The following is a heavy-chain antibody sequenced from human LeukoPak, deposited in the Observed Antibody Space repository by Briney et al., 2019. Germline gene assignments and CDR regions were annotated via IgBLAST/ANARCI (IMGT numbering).Heavy chain of an antibody. CDR1: GFTFSSYS. D-gene: IGHD6-6*01. CDR3: ASSRTYSSSLYYDY. V-gene: IGHV3-21*01. J-gene: IGHJ4*02. Sequence: GGSLRLSCAASGFTFSSYSMNWVRQAPGKGLGWVSSISSSSSYIYYADSVKGRFTISRDNAKNSLYLQMNSLRAEDTAVYYCASSRTYSSSLYYDYWGQGTLVTVSS. CDR2: ISSSSSYI.